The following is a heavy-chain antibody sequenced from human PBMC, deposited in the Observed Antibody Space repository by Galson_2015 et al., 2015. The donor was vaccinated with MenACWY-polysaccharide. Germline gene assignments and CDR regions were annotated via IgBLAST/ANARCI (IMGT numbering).Heavy chain of an antibody. V-gene: IGHV3-30*01. Sequence: SLRLSCAASGFTFSTFSMHWVRQAPGKGLEWVAVILYDGSNKYYADSVKGRFTISRDTSKNTLYLEMNSLRREDTAVYYCARDRRVVESCACDLGMDVWGQGTTVTVSS. J-gene: IGHJ6*02. D-gene: IGHD2-15*01. CDR1: GFTFSTFS. CDR2: ILYDGSNK. CDR3: ARDRRVVESCACDLGMDV.